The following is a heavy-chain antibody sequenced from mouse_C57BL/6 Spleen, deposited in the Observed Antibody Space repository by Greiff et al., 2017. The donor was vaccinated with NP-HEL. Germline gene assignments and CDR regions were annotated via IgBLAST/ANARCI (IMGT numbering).Heavy chain of an antibody. D-gene: IGHD1-1*01. CDR3: ARNGETTVYYFDY. CDR2: IWTGGGT. V-gene: IGHV2-9-1*01. CDR1: GFSLTSYA. Sequence: QVQLKESGPGLVAPSQSLSITCTVSGFSLTSYAISWVRQPPGTGLEWLGVIWTGGGTHYNSALKSRLSISKDNSQSQVFLKMNSLQTDDTARYYWARNGETTVYYFDYWGQGTTLTVSS. J-gene: IGHJ2*01.